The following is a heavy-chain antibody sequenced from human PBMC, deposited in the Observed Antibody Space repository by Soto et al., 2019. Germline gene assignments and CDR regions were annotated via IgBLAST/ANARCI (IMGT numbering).Heavy chain of an antibody. V-gene: IGHV3-30*18. J-gene: IGHJ4*02. CDR2: ISYDGSNK. CDR1: GFTFSSYG. CDR3: AKDHVGFCSYGCFYFDY. D-gene: IGHD5-18*01. Sequence: QVQLVQSGAEVKKPGRSLRLSCAASGFTFSSYGMHWVRQAPGKGLEWVAVISYDGSNKYYADSVKGRFTISRDNSKNTLYLQMNSLRAEDTAVYYCAKDHVGFCSYGCFYFDYWGQGTLVTVSS.